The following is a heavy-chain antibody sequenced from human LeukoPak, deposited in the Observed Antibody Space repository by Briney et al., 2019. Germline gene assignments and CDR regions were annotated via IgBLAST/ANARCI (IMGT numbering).Heavy chain of an antibody. Sequence: SVRLSCAASGFTFGIYAMVWVRQGPGKGLEWVAGVSWISDYIGYADSVKGRFTISRDNAKNSLYLQMNSLRPEDTALYYCAKVGGAGSYFNSYFDHWGQRSLVTVSS. CDR3: AKVGGAGSYFNSYFDH. V-gene: IGHV3-9*01. J-gene: IGHJ4*02. CDR2: VSWISDYI. D-gene: IGHD3-10*01. CDR1: GFTFGIYA.